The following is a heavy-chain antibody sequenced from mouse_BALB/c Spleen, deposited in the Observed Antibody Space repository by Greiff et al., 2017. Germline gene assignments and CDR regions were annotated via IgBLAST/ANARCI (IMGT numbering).Heavy chain of an antibody. D-gene: IGHD2-4*01. CDR3: ARGDDYGGFAY. V-gene: IGHV1S81*02. J-gene: IGHJ3*01. CDR1: GYTFTSYW. Sequence: VQLQQPGAELVKPGASVKLSCKASGYTFTSYWMHWVKQRPGQGLEWIGEINPSNGRTNYNEKFKSKATLTVDKSSSTAYMQLSSLTSEDSAVYDCARGDDYGGFAYWGQGTLVTVSA. CDR2: INPSNGRT.